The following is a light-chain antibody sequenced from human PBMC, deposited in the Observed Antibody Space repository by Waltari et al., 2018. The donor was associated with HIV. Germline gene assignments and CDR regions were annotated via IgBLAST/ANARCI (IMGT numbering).Light chain of an antibody. V-gene: IGLV2-11*01. CDR2: DVD. CDR3: CSYAGSYTYV. Sequence: QSALTQPRSVSGSPGQSVTISCTGTSRDVGGYDDGSWYQQHPGKAPKLVIYDVDKRPSGVPDRFSGSKSGNTASLTISGPQAEDEVDYYCCSYAGSYTYVFGTGTKVTVL. CDR1: SRDVGGYDD. J-gene: IGLJ1*01.